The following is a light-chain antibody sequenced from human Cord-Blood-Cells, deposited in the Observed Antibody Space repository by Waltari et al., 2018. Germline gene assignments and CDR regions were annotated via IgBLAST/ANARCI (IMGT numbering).Light chain of an antibody. J-gene: IGKJ1*01. CDR3: QQYYSTPWT. CDR2: WAS. Sequence: DIVMTQSPDSLAVSLGERATINCKSSQSVLYSSNNNNYLAWYQQKPGQPPKLLIYWASTRESGVPGRFSGSGSGTDFTLTISSLQAEDVAVYYCQQYYSTPWTFGQGP. V-gene: IGKV4-1*01. CDR1: QSVLYSSNNNNY.